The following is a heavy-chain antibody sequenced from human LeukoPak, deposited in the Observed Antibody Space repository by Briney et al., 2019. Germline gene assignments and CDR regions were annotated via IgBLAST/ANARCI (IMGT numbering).Heavy chain of an antibody. V-gene: IGHV5-51*01. CDR2: IYPGDSDT. D-gene: IGHD3-10*01. CDR1: GYSFTSYW. J-gene: IGHJ4*02. Sequence: GESLQISCKGSGYSFTSYWIGWVRQLPGKGLEWMGIIYPGDSDTRYSPSFQGQVTISADKSISTAYLQWSSLKASDTAMYYCARSFLWFGELPSDYWGQGTLVTVSS. CDR3: ARSFLWFGELPSDY.